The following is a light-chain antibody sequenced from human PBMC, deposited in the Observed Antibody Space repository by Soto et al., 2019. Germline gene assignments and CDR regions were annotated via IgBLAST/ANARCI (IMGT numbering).Light chain of an antibody. CDR3: QSYDSSLSGWV. CDR1: SSNIGAGYD. CDR2: GNS. Sequence: HSVLTQPPSVSGVPGQRVTISCTGSSSNIGAGYDVHWYQQLPGTAPKLLIYGNSNRPSGVPDRFSGSKSGTSASLAITGLQAEDEADYYCQSYDSSLSGWVFGGGTKLTVL. V-gene: IGLV1-40*01. J-gene: IGLJ3*02.